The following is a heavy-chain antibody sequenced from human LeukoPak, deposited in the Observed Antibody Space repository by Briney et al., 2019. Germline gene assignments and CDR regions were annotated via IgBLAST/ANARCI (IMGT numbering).Heavy chain of an antibody. CDR1: GFTFSSYA. D-gene: IGHD2-2*01. CDR2: ISSSSSYI. V-gene: IGHV3-21*01. J-gene: IGHJ6*03. Sequence: GGSLRLSCAASGFTFSSYAMSWVRQAPGKGLEWVSSISSSSSYIYYADSVKGRFTISRDNAKNSLYLQMNSLRAEDTAVYYCARVSSTSVISIRYYMDVWGKGTTVTVSS. CDR3: ARVSSTSVISIRYYMDV.